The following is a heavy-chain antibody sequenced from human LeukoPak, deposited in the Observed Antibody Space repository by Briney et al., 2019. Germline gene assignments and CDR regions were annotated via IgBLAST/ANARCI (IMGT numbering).Heavy chain of an antibody. CDR1: GFTFSSYA. CDR3: AKEGGGITYYYDSSGYYPDAFDI. J-gene: IGHJ3*02. D-gene: IGHD3-22*01. CDR2: ISGSGDNT. V-gene: IGHV3-23*01. Sequence: GGSLRLSCAASGFTFSSYAMSWVRQAPGKGLEWVSGISGSGDNTYYADSVKGRFTISRDNSKNTLYLQMNSLRAEDTAVYYCAKEGGGITYYYDSSGYYPDAFDIWGQGTMVTVSS.